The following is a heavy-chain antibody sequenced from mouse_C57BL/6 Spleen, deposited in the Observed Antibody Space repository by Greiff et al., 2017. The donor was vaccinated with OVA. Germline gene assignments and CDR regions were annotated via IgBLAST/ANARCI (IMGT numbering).Heavy chain of an antibody. CDR2: IDPNSGGT. CDR1: GYTFTSYW. D-gene: IGHD1-1*01. Sequence: QVQLKQPGAELVKPGASVKLSCKASGYTFTSYWMHWVKQRPGRGLEWIGRIDPNSGGTKYNEKFKSKATLTVDKPSSTAYMQLSSLTSEDSAVYYCARGGLFTTVVANPWGTGTTVTVSS. V-gene: IGHV1-72*01. CDR3: ARGGLFTTVVANP. J-gene: IGHJ1*03.